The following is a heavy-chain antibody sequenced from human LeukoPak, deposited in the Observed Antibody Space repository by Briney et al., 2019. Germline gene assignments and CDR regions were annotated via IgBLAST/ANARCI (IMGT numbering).Heavy chain of an antibody. CDR1: GFTFSSYA. Sequence: GGSLRLSCAASGFTFSSYAMSWVRQAPGKGLEWVSAISGSGGSTYYADSVKGRFTISRDNSKNTLYLQMNSLRAEDTAVYYCEKSYGDYEYYFDYWGKGTTVTVSS. J-gene: IGHJ6*03. CDR3: EKSYGDYEYYFDY. D-gene: IGHD4-17*01. V-gene: IGHV3-23*01. CDR2: ISGSGGST.